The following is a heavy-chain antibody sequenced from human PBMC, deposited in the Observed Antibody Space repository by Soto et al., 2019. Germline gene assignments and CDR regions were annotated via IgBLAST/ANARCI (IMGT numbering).Heavy chain of an antibody. CDR3: AGHDGGYCSSCPDGWFDP. V-gene: IGHV4-39*01. CDR1: GGSISSSSYY. D-gene: IGHD2-2*01. CDR2: IYYSGST. Sequence: PSETLSLTCTVSGGSISSSSYYWGWIRQPPGKGLEWIGSIYYSGSTYYNPSLKSRVTISVDTSKNQFSLKLSSVTAADTAVYYCAGHDGGYCSSCPDGWFDPWGQGTLVTVSS. J-gene: IGHJ5*02.